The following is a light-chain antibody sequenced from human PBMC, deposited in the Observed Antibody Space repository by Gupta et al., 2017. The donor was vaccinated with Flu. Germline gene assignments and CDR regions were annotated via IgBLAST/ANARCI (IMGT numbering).Light chain of an antibody. V-gene: IGKV3-11*01. CDR2: DAS. Sequence: EIVLTQSPATLSLPPGERATLSCRASQSVSSYLAWYQQKPGQAPRLLIYDASNRATGIPARFSGSGSGTDFTLTISSLEPEDFAVYYCQQRSNRPPFTFGQGTRLEVK. CDR1: QSVSSY. J-gene: IGKJ5*01. CDR3: QQRSNRPPFT.